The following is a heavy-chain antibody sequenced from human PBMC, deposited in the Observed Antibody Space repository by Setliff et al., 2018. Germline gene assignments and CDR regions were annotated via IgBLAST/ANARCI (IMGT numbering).Heavy chain of an antibody. CDR1: GFTFNSYA. CDR3: ARTTGYRLEGDFDY. J-gene: IGHJ4*02. Sequence: GGSLRLSCAASGFTFNSYAMNWVRQAPGKGLEWVSGISGSGGSTYYADSVKGRFTVSRDNAKNSLYLQMTSLRAEDTAIYYCARTTGYRLEGDFDYWGQGTLVTVSS. CDR2: ISGSGGST. D-gene: IGHD1-1*01. V-gene: IGHV3-23*01.